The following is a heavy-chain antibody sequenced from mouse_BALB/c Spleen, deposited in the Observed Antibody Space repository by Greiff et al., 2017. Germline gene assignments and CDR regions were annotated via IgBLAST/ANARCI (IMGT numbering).Heavy chain of an antibody. V-gene: IGHV3-6*02. CDR3: ARETYYGSSYDAY. J-gene: IGHJ3*01. Sequence: EVQLVESGPGLVKPSQSLSLTCSVTGYSITSGYYWNWIRQFPGNKLEWMGYISYDGSNNYNPSLKNRISITRDTSKNQFFLKLNSVTTEDTATYYCARETYYGSSYDAYWGQGTLVTVSA. CDR2: ISYDGSN. CDR1: GYSITSGYY. D-gene: IGHD1-1*01.